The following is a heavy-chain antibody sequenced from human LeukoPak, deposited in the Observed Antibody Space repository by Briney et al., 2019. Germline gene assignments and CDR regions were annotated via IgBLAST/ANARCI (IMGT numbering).Heavy chain of an antibody. CDR2: INPSTGST. CDR3: ARDNDSRDPPHFDY. CDR1: GDTFTRYY. V-gene: IGHV1-46*01. J-gene: IGHJ4*02. Sequence: ASVKVSCKASGDTFTRYYMHWVRQAPGQGLEWMGIINPSTGSTGYAQKFQGRVTMTRDMSTSTVYMELSSLRSEDTAVYYCARDNDSRDPPHFDYWGQGTLVTVSS. D-gene: IGHD3-16*01.